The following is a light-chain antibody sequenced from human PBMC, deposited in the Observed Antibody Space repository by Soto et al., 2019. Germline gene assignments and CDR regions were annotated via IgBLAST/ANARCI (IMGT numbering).Light chain of an antibody. CDR2: AAS. CDR3: QQLNGSPWT. Sequence: DIQMTRSPSSLSAAIEDRVIMTWRACQRISNHLNWYQQKPGQAPRLLIFAASSLQSGVPYRFSGSRSGTDYTLTIASLQPEDFATYYCQQLNGSPWTFGQGTKVDNK. CDR1: QRISNH. J-gene: IGKJ1*01. V-gene: IGKV1-39*01.